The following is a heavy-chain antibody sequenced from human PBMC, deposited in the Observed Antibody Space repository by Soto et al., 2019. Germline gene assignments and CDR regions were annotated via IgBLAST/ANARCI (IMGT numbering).Heavy chain of an antibody. D-gene: IGHD3-22*01. CDR3: ARDRVGYYYDSSSSQAPDY. CDR1: GFTFSSYS. Sequence: EVQLVESGGGLVKPGGSLRLSCAASGFTFSSYSMNWVRQAPGKGLEWVSSISSSSSYIYYADSVKGRFTISRDNAKNSLYLQRNSLRAEDTAVYYCARDRVGYYYDSSSSQAPDYWGQGTLVTVSS. CDR2: ISSSSSYI. J-gene: IGHJ4*02. V-gene: IGHV3-21*01.